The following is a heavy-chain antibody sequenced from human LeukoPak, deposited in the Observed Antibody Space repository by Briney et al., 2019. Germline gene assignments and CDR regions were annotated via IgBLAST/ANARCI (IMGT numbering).Heavy chain of an antibody. Sequence: GGSLRLSCVASGFTFSSYEMNWVRQAPGKGLEWVSGINWNGGSTGYVDSVKGRFTISRDNAKNSLYLQMNSLRPEDTALYYCAREKDIPMVRGNWFDPWGQGTLVTVSS. D-gene: IGHD3-10*01. CDR3: AREKDIPMVRGNWFDP. CDR2: INWNGGST. J-gene: IGHJ5*02. V-gene: IGHV3-20*04. CDR1: GFTFSSYE.